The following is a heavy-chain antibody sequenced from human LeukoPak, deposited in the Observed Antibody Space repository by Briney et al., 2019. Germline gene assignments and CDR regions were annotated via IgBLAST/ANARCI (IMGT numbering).Heavy chain of an antibody. Sequence: ASVKVSCKASGYTFTGYYMHWVRQAPGQGLEWMGWINPNSGGTNYAQKFQGRVTMTSDTSISTAYMELSRLRSDDTAVYYCARDFVIEMATINRFDPWGQGTLVTVSS. D-gene: IGHD5-24*01. CDR2: INPNSGGT. J-gene: IGHJ5*02. CDR1: GYTFTGYY. V-gene: IGHV1-2*02. CDR3: ARDFVIEMATINRFDP.